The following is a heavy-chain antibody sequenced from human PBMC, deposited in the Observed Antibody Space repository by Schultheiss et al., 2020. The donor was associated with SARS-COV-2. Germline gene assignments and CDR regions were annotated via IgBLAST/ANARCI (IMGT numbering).Heavy chain of an antibody. D-gene: IGHD5-18*01. Sequence: ETLSLTCAVYGGSFSGYYWSWIRQPPGKGLEWVSAISGSGGSTYYADSVKGRFTISRDNSKNTLYLQMNSLRAEDTAVYYCANGGYSYGPDYWGQGTLVTVSS. CDR1: GGSFSGYY. CDR2: ISGSGGST. CDR3: ANGGYSYGPDY. V-gene: IGHV3-23*01. J-gene: IGHJ4*02.